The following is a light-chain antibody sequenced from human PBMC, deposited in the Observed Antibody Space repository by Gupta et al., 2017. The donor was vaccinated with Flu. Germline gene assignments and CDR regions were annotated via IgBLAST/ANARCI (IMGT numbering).Light chain of an antibody. CDR2: DDS. CDR1: NIGGKG. Sequence: GTTATIPGWGSNIGGKGVHWFQQRPGQAPVLVVYDDSARPSGIPERFSGTNSGSTATLTISTVEAGDEADYYCQVWYISSEHKVFGGGTKLTVL. J-gene: IGLJ3*02. V-gene: IGLV3-21*03. CDR3: QVWYISSEHKV.